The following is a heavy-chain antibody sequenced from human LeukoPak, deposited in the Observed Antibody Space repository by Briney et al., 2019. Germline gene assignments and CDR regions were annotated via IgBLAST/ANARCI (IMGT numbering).Heavy chain of an antibody. CDR3: ARPSEIVLMVYAMNY. Sequence: GGSLRLSCAASGFTFSNYGMSWVRQAPGKGLEWVSSIRSSGDSTYYADSVKGRFTISRDNSKNTLYLQMNSLRAEDTAVYYCARPSEIVLMVYAMNYWGQGTLVTVSS. CDR2: IRSSGDST. D-gene: IGHD2-8*01. V-gene: IGHV3-23*01. J-gene: IGHJ4*02. CDR1: GFTFSNYG.